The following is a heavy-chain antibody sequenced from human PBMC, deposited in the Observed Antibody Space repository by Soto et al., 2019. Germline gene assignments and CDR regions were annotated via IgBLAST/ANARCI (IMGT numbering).Heavy chain of an antibody. CDR2: INHSGST. D-gene: IGHD2-8*01. CDR3: ARVLVLMVYATNWFDP. CDR1: GGSFSGYY. Sequence: SETLSLTCAVYGGSFSGYYWSWIRQPPGKGLEWIGEINHSGSTNYNPPLKSRVTMSVDTSKNQFSLKLSSVTAADTAVYYCARVLVLMVYATNWFDPWGQGTLVTVSS. J-gene: IGHJ5*02. V-gene: IGHV4-34*01.